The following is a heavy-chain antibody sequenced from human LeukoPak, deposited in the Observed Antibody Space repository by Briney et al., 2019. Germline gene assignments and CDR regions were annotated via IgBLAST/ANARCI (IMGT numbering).Heavy chain of an antibody. CDR2: IKSKTDGGTT. D-gene: IGHD4-11*01. Sequence: GGSLRLSCAASGFTFSSYSMSWVRQAPGKGLEWVGRIKSKTDGGTTDYAAPVKGRFTISRDDSKNTLYLQMNSLKTEDTAVYYCTTGIVTTYSFDYWGQGTLVTVSS. J-gene: IGHJ4*02. CDR3: TTGIVTTYSFDY. V-gene: IGHV3-15*01. CDR1: GFTFSSYS.